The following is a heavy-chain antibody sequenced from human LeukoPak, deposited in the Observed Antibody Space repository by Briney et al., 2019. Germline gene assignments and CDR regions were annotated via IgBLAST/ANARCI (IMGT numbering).Heavy chain of an antibody. CDR1: GGSISSSGYY. CDR2: IYYSGST. Sequence: PSETLSLTCTVSGGSISSSGYYWSWIRQPPGKGLEWIGYIYYSGSTSYNPSLKSRVTISVDTSKKQFSLKLSSVTAADTAFYYCARYIVSYPHDAFDIWGQGTMVTVSS. CDR3: ARYIVSYPHDAFDI. V-gene: IGHV4-61*08. J-gene: IGHJ3*02. D-gene: IGHD1-26*01.